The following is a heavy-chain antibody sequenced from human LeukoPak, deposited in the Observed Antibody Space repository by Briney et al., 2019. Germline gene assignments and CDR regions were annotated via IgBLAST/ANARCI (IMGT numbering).Heavy chain of an antibody. Sequence: PSQTLSLTCTVSGGSISSGGYYWSWIRQHPGKGLEWIGYIYYSGSTYYNPSLKSRVTISVDTSKNQFSLKLSSVTAADTAVYYCARVDTAMVPFAAIKYNWFDPWGQGTLVTVSS. CDR1: GGSISSGGYY. CDR3: ARVDTAMVPFAAIKYNWFDP. CDR2: IYYSGST. D-gene: IGHD5-18*01. V-gene: IGHV4-31*03. J-gene: IGHJ5*02.